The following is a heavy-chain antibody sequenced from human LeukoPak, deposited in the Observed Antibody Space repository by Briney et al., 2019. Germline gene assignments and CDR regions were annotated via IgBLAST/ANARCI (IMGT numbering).Heavy chain of an antibody. J-gene: IGHJ5*02. CDR3: ARGTMVRGVTSNWFDP. D-gene: IGHD3-10*01. Sequence: GGSLRLSCAASGFTFSSYSMNWVRQAPGKGLEWVTSISSSSSYIYYADSVKGRFTISRDNAKNSLYLQMNSLRAEDTAVYYCARGTMVRGVTSNWFDPWGQGTLVTVSS. CDR1: GFTFSSYS. V-gene: IGHV3-21*01. CDR2: ISSSSSYI.